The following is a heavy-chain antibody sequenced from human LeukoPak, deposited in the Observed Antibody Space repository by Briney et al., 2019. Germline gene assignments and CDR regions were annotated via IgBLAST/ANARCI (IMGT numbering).Heavy chain of an antibody. V-gene: IGHV3-11*01. CDR1: GGSISSSSYY. D-gene: IGHD2-15*01. CDR3: ARVVYCSGGSCQVFAFDI. J-gene: IGHJ3*02. Sequence: LSLTCTVSGGSISSSSYYWGWIRPPTGKGMEWVSYISSSGSTIFYADSVKGRFTISRDNAKNSLYLQMNSLRAEDTAVYYCARVVYCSGGSCQVFAFDIWGQGTMVTVSS. CDR2: ISSSGSTI.